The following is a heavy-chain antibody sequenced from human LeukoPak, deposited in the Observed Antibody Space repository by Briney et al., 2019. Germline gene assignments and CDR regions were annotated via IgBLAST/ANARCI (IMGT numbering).Heavy chain of an antibody. CDR3: ARDIGSTGYYDY. Sequence: GGSLRLSCAASGFTLSSDWMHWVGQAPGKGLVWVSRINSDGSSTSYADSVKGRFTISRDNAKNTLFLQMNSLRAEDTAVYYCARDIGSTGYYDYWGQGTLVTVSS. V-gene: IGHV3-74*01. D-gene: IGHD3-22*01. CDR2: INSDGSST. J-gene: IGHJ4*02. CDR1: GFTLSSDW.